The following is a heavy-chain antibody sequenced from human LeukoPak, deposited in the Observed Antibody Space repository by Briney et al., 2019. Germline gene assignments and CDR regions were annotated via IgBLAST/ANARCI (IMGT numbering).Heavy chain of an antibody. CDR1: GYTFTSYG. V-gene: IGHV1-18*01. D-gene: IGHD3-16*02. CDR2: ISAYNGNT. Sequence: ASVKVSCKASGYTFTSYGISWVRQAPGQGLEWMGWISAYNGNTNYAQKLQGRVTMTTDTSTSTAYIELRSLRSDDTAVYYCARDGSYIGGVIVSGDYWGQGTLVTVSS. J-gene: IGHJ4*02. CDR3: ARDGSYIGGVIVSGDY.